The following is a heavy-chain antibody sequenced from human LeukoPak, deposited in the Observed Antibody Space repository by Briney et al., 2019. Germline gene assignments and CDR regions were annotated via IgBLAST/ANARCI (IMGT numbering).Heavy chain of an antibody. Sequence: SSETLSLTCAVSGGSISSGGYSWSWIRQPPGKGLEWIGYIYHSGSTYYNPSLKSRVTISVDTSKNQFSLKLSSVTAADTAVYYCASPSIAVAGTGDAFDIWGQGTMVTVSS. V-gene: IGHV4-30-2*02. CDR1: GGSISSGGYS. CDR3: ASPSIAVAGTGDAFDI. CDR2: IYHSGST. D-gene: IGHD6-19*01. J-gene: IGHJ3*02.